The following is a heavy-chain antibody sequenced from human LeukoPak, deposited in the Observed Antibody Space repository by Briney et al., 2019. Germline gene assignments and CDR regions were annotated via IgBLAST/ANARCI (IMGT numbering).Heavy chain of an antibody. CDR3: AKILGGSSWYRAWVGYYYGMDV. V-gene: IGHV3-30*18. J-gene: IGHJ6*02. CDR1: GFTFSSYG. CDR2: IPYDGSNK. D-gene: IGHD6-13*01. Sequence: GGSLRLSCAASGFTFSSYGMHWVRQAPGKGLEWVAVIPYDGSNKYYADSVKGRFTISRDNSKNTLYLQMNSLRAEDTAVYYCAKILGGSSWYRAWVGYYYGMDVWGQGTTVTVSS.